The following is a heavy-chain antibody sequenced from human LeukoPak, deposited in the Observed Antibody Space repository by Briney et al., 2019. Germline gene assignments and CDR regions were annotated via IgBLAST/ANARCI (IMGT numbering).Heavy chain of an antibody. CDR3: ARSVGYSSSWYWFDP. CDR1: GFTFSSYE. Sequence: GGSLRLSCAASGFTFSSYEMNWVRQAPGEGLEWVSYISSSGSAIYYADSVKGRFTISRDNAKNSLYLQMNSLRAEDTAVYYCARSVGYSSSWYWFDPWGQGTLVTVSS. D-gene: IGHD6-13*01. J-gene: IGHJ5*02. V-gene: IGHV3-48*03. CDR2: ISSSGSAI.